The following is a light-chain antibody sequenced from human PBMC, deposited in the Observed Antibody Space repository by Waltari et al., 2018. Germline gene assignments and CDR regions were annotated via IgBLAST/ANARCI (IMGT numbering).Light chain of an antibody. CDR2: EGT. V-gene: IGLV2-23*01. CDR3: CSYAGSSTLI. CDR1: SRDIGTYNL. J-gene: IGLJ2*01. Sequence: QSALTQPASVSGSPGQSITISCTGTSRDIGTYNLVSWYQQHPGKAPKIMIYEGTKRPSGVSNRCSCSMSGNTASLTIAGLQAEDEAAYYCCSYAGSSTLIFGGGTKLTVL.